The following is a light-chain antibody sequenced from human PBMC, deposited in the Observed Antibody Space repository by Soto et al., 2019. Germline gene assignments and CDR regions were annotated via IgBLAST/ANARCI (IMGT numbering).Light chain of an antibody. CDR1: QSISTF. Sequence: DIQMTQSPSSLSASVGGRVTITCRATQSISTFLNWYQQKPGTAPKLLIYAASSLQSGVPSRFSGSGSGTDFALTISSLQPEDFATYFCQQSYSHMITFGQGTRLEIK. V-gene: IGKV1-39*01. CDR2: AAS. CDR3: QQSYSHMIT. J-gene: IGKJ5*01.